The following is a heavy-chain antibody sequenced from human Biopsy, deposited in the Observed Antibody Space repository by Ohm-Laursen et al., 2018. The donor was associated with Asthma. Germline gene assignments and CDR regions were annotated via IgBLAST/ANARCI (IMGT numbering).Heavy chain of an antibody. J-gene: IGHJ6*02. CDR3: ARDMGAGPTQPPYGSGSSHLSGMDV. D-gene: IGHD3-10*01. V-gene: IGHV3-9*01. CDR2: ISWNSGTI. CDR1: GFSFDDYA. Sequence: SLRLSCAASGFSFDDYAMFWVRQAPGKGLEWVSGISWNSGTIGYADSVKGRFTISRDNAKNALYLQMNSLGPEDTAVYYCARDMGAGPTQPPYGSGSSHLSGMDVWGQGTTVPVSS.